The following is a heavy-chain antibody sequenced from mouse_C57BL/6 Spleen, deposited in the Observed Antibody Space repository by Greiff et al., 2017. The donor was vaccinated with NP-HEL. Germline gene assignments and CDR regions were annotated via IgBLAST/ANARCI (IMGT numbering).Heavy chain of an antibody. CDR1: GYTFTSYW. Sequence: QVQLQQPGAELVKPGASVKLSCKASGYTFTSYWMQWVKQRPGQGLEWIGEIDPSDSYTNYNQKFKGKATLTVDTSSSTAYMQLSSLTSEDSAVYYCAPMVTEGFAYWGQGTLVTVSA. V-gene: IGHV1-50*01. D-gene: IGHD2-2*01. CDR2: IDPSDSYT. CDR3: APMVTEGFAY. J-gene: IGHJ3*01.